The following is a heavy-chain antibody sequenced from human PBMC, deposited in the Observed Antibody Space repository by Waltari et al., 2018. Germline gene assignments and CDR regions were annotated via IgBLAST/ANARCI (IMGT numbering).Heavy chain of an antibody. V-gene: IGHV4-4*07. CDR3: ARHLGGSSSWTYDAFDI. CDR2: IYTSGST. J-gene: IGHJ3*02. D-gene: IGHD6-13*01. CDR1: GGSIISFY. Sequence: QVQLQESGPGLVKPSETLSLTCTVPGGSIISFYWNWILQPAGKGLEWIGRIYTSGSTNYNPSLKSRVTMSVDTSKNQFSLKLSSVTAADTAVYYCARHLGGSSSWTYDAFDIWGQGTMVTVSS.